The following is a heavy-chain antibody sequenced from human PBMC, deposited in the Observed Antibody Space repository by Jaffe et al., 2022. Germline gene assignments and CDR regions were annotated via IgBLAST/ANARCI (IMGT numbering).Heavy chain of an antibody. Sequence: QLQLQESGPGLVKPSETLSLTCTVSGGSISSSSYYWGWIRQPPGKGLEWIGSIYYSGSTYYNPSLKSRVTISVDTSKNQFSLKLSSVTAADTAVYYCARNALAAAGRGGDYWGQGTLVTVSS. CDR3: ARNALAAAGRGGDY. D-gene: IGHD6-13*01. CDR1: GGSISSSSYY. V-gene: IGHV4-39*01. J-gene: IGHJ4*02. CDR2: IYYSGST.